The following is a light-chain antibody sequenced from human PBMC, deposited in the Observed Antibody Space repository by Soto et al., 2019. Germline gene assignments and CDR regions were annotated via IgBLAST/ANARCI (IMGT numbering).Light chain of an antibody. CDR2: KAS. J-gene: IGKJ1*01. CDR1: QSISIW. CDR3: QQYNSDST. V-gene: IGKV1-5*03. Sequence: IQMTQSPSTLSASVGDRVTLTCRASQSISIWLAWYQQKPGKAPKLLIYKASSLESEVPSRFSGSGSGTEFTLTINRLQPDDSATYYCQQYNSDSTFGQGTKVEIK.